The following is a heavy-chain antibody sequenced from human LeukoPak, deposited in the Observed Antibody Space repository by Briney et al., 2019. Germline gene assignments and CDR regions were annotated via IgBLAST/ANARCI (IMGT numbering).Heavy chain of an antibody. J-gene: IGHJ4*02. CDR1: GFTFSDYY. CDR2: ISSSGSTI. CDR3: ARDILKNYQDYYDSSGYYQQIDY. D-gene: IGHD3-22*01. Sequence: PGGSLRLSCAASGFTFSDYYMSWIRQAPGKGLEWVSYISSSGSTIYYADSVKGRFTISRDNAKNSLYLQMNSLRAEDTAVYYCARDILKNYQDYYDSSGYYQQIDYWGQGTLVTVSS. V-gene: IGHV3-11*04.